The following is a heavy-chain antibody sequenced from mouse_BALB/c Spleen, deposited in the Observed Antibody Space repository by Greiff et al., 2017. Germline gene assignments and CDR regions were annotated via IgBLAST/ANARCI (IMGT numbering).Heavy chain of an antibody. J-gene: IGHJ3*01. CDR2: INPGSGGT. CDR1: GYAFTNYL. V-gene: IGHV1-54*01. Sequence: QVQLQQSGAELVRPGTSVKVSCKASGYAFTNYLIEWVKQRPGQGLEWIGVINPGSGGTNYNEKFKGKATLTADKSSSTAYMQLSSLTSDDSAVYFCARGDGYQAWFAYWGQGTLVTVSA. CDR3: ARGDGYQAWFAY. D-gene: IGHD2-3*01.